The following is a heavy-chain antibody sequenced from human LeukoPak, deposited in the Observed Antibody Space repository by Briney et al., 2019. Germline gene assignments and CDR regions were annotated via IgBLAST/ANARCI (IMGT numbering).Heavy chain of an antibody. CDR3: AKVRGP. CDR1: GFTFSSNI. Sequence: GGSLRLSCAASGFTFSSNIMSWVRQAPGKGLEWVSGISGSGGTAYYAESVKGRFTISRDNSKNTLYLQMNSLRAEDTAVYYCAKVRGPWGQGTLVTVSS. J-gene: IGHJ5*02. V-gene: IGHV3-23*01. D-gene: IGHD3-10*01. CDR2: ISGSGGTA.